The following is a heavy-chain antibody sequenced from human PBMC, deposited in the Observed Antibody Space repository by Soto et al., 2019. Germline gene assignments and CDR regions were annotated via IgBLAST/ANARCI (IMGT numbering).Heavy chain of an antibody. J-gene: IGHJ5*02. CDR1: GGSISSYY. V-gene: IGHV4-59*08. CDR2: IYYSGST. Sequence: SETLSLTCTVSGGSISSYYWSWIRQPPGKGLEWIGYIYYSGSTNYNPSLKSRVTISVDTSKNQFSLKLSSVTAADTAVYYCARQADWFDPWGQGTLVTVSS. CDR3: ARQADWFDP.